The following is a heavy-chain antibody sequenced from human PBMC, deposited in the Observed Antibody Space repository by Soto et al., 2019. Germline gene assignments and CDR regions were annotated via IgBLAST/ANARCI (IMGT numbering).Heavy chain of an antibody. J-gene: IGHJ5*02. D-gene: IGHD6-13*01. Sequence: ETLSLTCTVSGDSISTYCWSWIRQPPGKGLEWIGCIYYSGSTNHNPSLKSRVTISVDTSKNQFSLKLSSVTAADTAVYYCARETSSRWFDPWGQGTLVTVSS. CDR1: GDSISTYC. CDR3: ARETSSRWFDP. V-gene: IGHV4-59*01. CDR2: IYYSGST.